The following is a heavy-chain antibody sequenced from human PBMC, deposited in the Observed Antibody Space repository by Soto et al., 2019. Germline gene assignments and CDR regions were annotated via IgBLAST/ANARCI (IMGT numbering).Heavy chain of an antibody. J-gene: IGHJ4*02. Sequence: QAGGSLRLSCAASGFTVSSNYMSWVRQAPGKGLEWVSVIYSGGSTYYADSVKGRFTISRDNSKNTLYLQMNSLRAEDTAVYYCARDASYSYGLDYWGQGTLVTVS. D-gene: IGHD5-18*01. CDR3: ARDASYSYGLDY. V-gene: IGHV3-53*01. CDR2: IYSGGST. CDR1: GFTVSSNY.